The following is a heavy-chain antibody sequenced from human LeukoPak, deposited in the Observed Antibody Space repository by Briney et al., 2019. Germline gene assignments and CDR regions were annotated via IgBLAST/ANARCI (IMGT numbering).Heavy chain of an antibody. D-gene: IGHD3-16*01. J-gene: IGHJ4*02. V-gene: IGHV3-74*01. CDR3: ARSLGEAYDY. Sequence: PGGSLRLSCAASGFPFSSYWMHWVRQAPGKGLVWVSRINIDGSNTNYADSVKGRFTISRDNAKNTLYLQMDSLRAEDTAVYYCARSLGEAYDYWGQGTLDTVSS. CDR2: INIDGSNT. CDR1: GFPFSSYW.